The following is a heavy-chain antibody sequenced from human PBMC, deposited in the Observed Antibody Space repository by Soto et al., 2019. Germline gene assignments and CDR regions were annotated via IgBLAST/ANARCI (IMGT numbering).Heavy chain of an antibody. CDR2: ISAYNGNT. D-gene: IGHD3-10*01. CDR1: GYTFTSYG. J-gene: IGHJ4*02. CDR3: ATSTMVRGVMTVLDY. V-gene: IGHV1-18*01. Sequence: QVQLVQSGAAVKKPGASVKVSCKASGYTFTSYGISWVRQAPGQGLEWMGWISAYNGNTNYAQKLQGRVTMTTDTSTSTAYMELRSLRSDATAVYYCATSTMVRGVMTVLDYLGQGTLLTVSS.